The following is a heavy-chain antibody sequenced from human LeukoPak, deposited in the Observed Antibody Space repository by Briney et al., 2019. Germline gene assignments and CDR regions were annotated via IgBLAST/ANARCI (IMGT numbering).Heavy chain of an antibody. V-gene: IGHV3-23*01. CDR1: GFTFSVAA. D-gene: IGHD5-24*01. CDR3: AKDIQLST. CDR2: IGASGEST. J-gene: IGHJ3*01. Sequence: PGGSLRLSCAASGFTFSVAAMTWVRQAPGKGLEWVSLIGASGESTYYADSVKGRFTIPRDNSKNTLSLQMNSLRVEDTAMYFCAKDIQLSTWGLGTMVTVSS.